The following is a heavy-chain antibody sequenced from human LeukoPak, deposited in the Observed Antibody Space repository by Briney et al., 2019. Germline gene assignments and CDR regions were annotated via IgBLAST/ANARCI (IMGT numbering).Heavy chain of an antibody. CDR3: ARSLPYCSSTSCYSPPDY. CDR1: GGSFSGYY. D-gene: IGHD2-2*01. J-gene: IGHJ4*02. V-gene: IGHV4-34*01. Sequence: LVKPSETLSLTCAVYGGSFSGYYWSWIRQPPGKGLEWIGEINHSGSTNYNPSLKSRVTISVDTSKNQFSLKLSSVTAADTAVYYCARSLPYCSSTSCYSPPDYWGQGTLVTVSS. CDR2: INHSGST.